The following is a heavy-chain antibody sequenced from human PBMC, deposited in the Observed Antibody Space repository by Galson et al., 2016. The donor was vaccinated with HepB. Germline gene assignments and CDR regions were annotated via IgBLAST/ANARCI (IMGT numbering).Heavy chain of an antibody. CDR3: ARGSDVGSF. D-gene: IGHD1-26*01. J-gene: IGHJ4*02. V-gene: IGHV3-66*01. CDR2: IDRDGDT. Sequence: SLRLSCAASTFSVSDDYMNWVRQAPGKGLEWVSLIDRDGDTYYADSVRDRFIISRDNSKNTLYLQMSSLRAEDTAVYSCARGSDVGSFWGQGTLVTVSS. CDR1: TFSVSDDY.